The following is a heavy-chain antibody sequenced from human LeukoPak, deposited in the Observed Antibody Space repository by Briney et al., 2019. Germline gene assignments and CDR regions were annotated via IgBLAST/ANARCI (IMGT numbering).Heavy chain of an antibody. CDR3: ARVVRPRNYANSGYYWFDP. CDR2: IYYSGST. Sequence: PSETLSLTCTVSGGSISSYYWSWIRQPPGKGLEWIGYIYYSGSTNYNPSLKSRVTISVDTSKNQFSLKLSSVTAADTAIYYCARVVRPRNYANSGYYWFDPWGQGTLVTVSS. D-gene: IGHD3-22*01. V-gene: IGHV4-59*01. CDR1: GGSISSYY. J-gene: IGHJ5*02.